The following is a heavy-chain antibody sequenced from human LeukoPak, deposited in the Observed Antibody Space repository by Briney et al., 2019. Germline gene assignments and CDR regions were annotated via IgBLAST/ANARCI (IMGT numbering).Heavy chain of an antibody. CDR3: AVAYSRVSSYYMDV. Sequence: GASVKVSCKASGYTFTGYYMHWVRQAPGQELEWMGWINPNSGGTNYAQKFQGRVTMTRDTSISTAYMELSRLRSDDTAVYYCAVAYSRVSSYYMDVWGKGTTVTVSS. CDR1: GYTFTGYY. CDR2: INPNSGGT. D-gene: IGHD6-13*01. V-gene: IGHV1-2*02. J-gene: IGHJ6*03.